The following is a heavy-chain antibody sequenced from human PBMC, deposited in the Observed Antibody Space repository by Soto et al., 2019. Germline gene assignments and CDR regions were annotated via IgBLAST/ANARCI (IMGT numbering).Heavy chain of an antibody. V-gene: IGHV1-2*04. CDR3: AVESDIFTGYPLDY. D-gene: IGHD3-9*01. J-gene: IGHJ4*02. CDR1: GYTFTGYD. CDR2: INANSVGT. Sequence: QVQLVQSGAEVKKPGASVKVSCKASGYTFTGYDMNWVRQAPGQGLEWMGWINANSVGTNYAQKFQGWVTMTRDTYISTAYMELRRLRSDDKDVYYCAVESDIFTGYPLDYWGQGTLVTVSS.